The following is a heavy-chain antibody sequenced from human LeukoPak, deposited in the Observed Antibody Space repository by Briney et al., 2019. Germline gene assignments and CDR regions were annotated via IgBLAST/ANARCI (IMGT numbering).Heavy chain of an antibody. D-gene: IGHD4/OR15-4a*01. CDR2: IYYSGST. Sequence: SETLSLTCAVYGGSFSGYYWSWIRQPPGKGLEWIGYIYYSGSTNYNPSLKSRVTISVDTSKNQFSLKLSSVTAADTAVYYCARQGGAAWGQGTLVTVSS. V-gene: IGHV4-59*08. CDR3: ARQGGAA. CDR1: GGSFSGYY. J-gene: IGHJ5*02.